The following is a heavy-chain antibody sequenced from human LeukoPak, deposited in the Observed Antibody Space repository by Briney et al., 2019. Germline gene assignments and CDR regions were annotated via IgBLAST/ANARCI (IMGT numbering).Heavy chain of an antibody. J-gene: IGHJ3*02. D-gene: IGHD2-2*01. CDR1: GYSFTSYW. Sequence: RGESLKISCKGSGYSFTSYWIGWVRQMPGKGLEWMGIIYPGDSDTRYSPSFQGQVTISADKSISTAYLQWSSLKASDTAMYYCARRYCSSTSCPDAFDIWGQGTMVTVSS. V-gene: IGHV5-51*01. CDR2: IYPGDSDT. CDR3: ARRYCSSTSCPDAFDI.